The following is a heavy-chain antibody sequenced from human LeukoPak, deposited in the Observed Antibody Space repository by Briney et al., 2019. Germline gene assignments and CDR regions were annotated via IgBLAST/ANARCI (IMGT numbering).Heavy chain of an antibody. CDR3: ARDPSDTAMVNFDY. D-gene: IGHD5-18*01. CDR2: INTNTGNP. CDR1: GYTFTTYA. V-gene: IGHV7-4-1*02. Sequence: ASVKVSCKASGYTFTTYAMNWVRQAPGQGLEWMGWINTNTGNPTYVQGFTGRFVFSLDTSVSTAYLQISSLKAEDTAVYYCARDPSDTAMVNFDYWGQGTLVTVSS. J-gene: IGHJ4*02.